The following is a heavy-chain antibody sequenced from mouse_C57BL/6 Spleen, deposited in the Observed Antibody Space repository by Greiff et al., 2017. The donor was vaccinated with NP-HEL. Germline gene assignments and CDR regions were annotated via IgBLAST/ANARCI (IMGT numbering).Heavy chain of an antibody. J-gene: IGHJ2*01. D-gene: IGHD2-10*01. Sequence: QVQLKQSGAELVKPGASVKISCKASGYAFSSYWMNWVKQRPGKGLEWIGQIYPGDGDTNYNGKFKGKATLTADKSSSTAYMQLSSLTSEDSAVYFCARSMGLLSDYFDYWGQGTTLTVSS. V-gene: IGHV1-80*01. CDR3: ARSMGLLSDYFDY. CDR2: IYPGDGDT. CDR1: GYAFSSYW.